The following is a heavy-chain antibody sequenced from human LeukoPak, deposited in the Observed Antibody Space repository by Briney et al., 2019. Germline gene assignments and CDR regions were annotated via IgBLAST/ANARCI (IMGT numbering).Heavy chain of an antibody. D-gene: IGHD6-19*01. Sequence: SETLSLTCNVSGGSVSRSNYYWTWIRQPPGKGLEWIGYMYYSGSTYFNPSLKSRVTISIDTSKNQFSLKLSSVTAADTAVYYCASEYRSDSYFDLWGRGTLVTVSS. CDR2: MYYSGST. V-gene: IGHV4-61*01. J-gene: IGHJ2*01. CDR1: GGSVSRSNYY. CDR3: ASEYRSDSYFDL.